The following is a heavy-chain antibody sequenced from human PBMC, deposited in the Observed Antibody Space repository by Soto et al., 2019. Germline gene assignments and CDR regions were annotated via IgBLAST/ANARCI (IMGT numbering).Heavy chain of an antibody. Sequence: HGESLKISCKGSGYSFTSYWISWVRQMPGKGLEWMGIIYPGDSDTRYSPSFQGQVTISADKSISTAYLQWSSLKASDTAMYYCARHKAYYDILTGYEDYYYYMDVWGKGTTVTVSS. J-gene: IGHJ6*03. D-gene: IGHD3-9*01. CDR3: ARHKAYYDILTGYEDYYYYMDV. CDR1: GYSFTSYW. V-gene: IGHV5-51*01. CDR2: IYPGDSDT.